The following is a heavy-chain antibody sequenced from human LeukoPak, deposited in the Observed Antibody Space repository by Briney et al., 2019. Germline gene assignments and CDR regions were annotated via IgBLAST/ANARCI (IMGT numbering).Heavy chain of an antibody. J-gene: IGHJ4*02. Sequence: GASVKVSSKASGYTFTGYYMHWVRQAPGQGPGWMGWINANSGGTNYAQKFQGRVTMTGDTSISTAYMELSRLRSDDTAVYYCARVYSNYAGVYPFDYWGQGTLVTVSS. V-gene: IGHV1-2*02. D-gene: IGHD4-11*01. CDR3: ARVYSNYAGVYPFDY. CDR2: INANSGGT. CDR1: GYTFTGYY.